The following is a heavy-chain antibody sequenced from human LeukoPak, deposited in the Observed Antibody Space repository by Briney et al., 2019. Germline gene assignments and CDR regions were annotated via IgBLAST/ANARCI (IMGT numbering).Heavy chain of an antibody. D-gene: IGHD4-17*01. CDR3: AKSARYGDYSFDY. J-gene: IGHJ4*02. Sequence: GASVKVSCKASGYTFTSYYMHWVRQAPGQGLEWMGIINPSGGSSSYAQRFQGRVTMTRDTSTSTVYMELSSLRSEDTALYYCAKSARYGDYSFDYWGQGTLVTVSS. V-gene: IGHV1-46*01. CDR1: GYTFTSYY. CDR2: INPSGGSS.